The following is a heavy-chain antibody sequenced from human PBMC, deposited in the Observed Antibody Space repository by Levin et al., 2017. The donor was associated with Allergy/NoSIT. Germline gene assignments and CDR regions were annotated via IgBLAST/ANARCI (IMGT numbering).Heavy chain of an antibody. V-gene: IGHV4-59*01. D-gene: IGHD4-17*01. CDR2: IYYSGST. J-gene: IGHJ6*03. Sequence: MSSETLSLTCTVSGGSISSYYWSWIRQPPGKGLEWIGYIYYSGSTNYNPSLKSRVTISVDTSKNQFSLKLSSVTAADTAVYYCARLKLTTGDGWYYYYYYMDVWGKGTTVTVSS. CDR3: ARLKLTTGDGWYYYYYYMDV. CDR1: GGSISSYY.